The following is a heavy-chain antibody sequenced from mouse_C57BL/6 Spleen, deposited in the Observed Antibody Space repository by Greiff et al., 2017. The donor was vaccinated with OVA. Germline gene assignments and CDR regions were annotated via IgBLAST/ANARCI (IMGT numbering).Heavy chain of an antibody. CDR1: GYTFTSYW. D-gene: IGHD1-1*02. J-gene: IGHJ2*01. CDR3: AVLWGDFDY. V-gene: IGHV1-69*01. Sequence: QVQLQQPGAELVMPGASVKLSCKASGYTFTSYWMHWVKQRPGQGLEWIGEIDPSDSYTNYNRKFKGKSTLTVDKSSSTAYMQLSSLTSEDSAVYYCAVLWGDFDYWGQGTTLTVSS. CDR2: IDPSDSYT.